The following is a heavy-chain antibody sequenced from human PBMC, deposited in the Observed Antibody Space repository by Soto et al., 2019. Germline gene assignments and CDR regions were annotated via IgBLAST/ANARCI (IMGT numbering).Heavy chain of an antibody. Sequence: GGSLRLSCAASGFTFSNAWMSWVRQAPGKGLEWVGRIKSKTDGGTTDYAAPVKGRFTISRDDSKNTLYLQMNSLKTEDTAVYYCTTWEIVVVPAAMNDAFDIWGQGTMVTVSS. CDR2: IKSKTDGGTT. CDR1: GFTFSNAW. D-gene: IGHD2-2*01. J-gene: IGHJ3*02. CDR3: TTWEIVVVPAAMNDAFDI. V-gene: IGHV3-15*01.